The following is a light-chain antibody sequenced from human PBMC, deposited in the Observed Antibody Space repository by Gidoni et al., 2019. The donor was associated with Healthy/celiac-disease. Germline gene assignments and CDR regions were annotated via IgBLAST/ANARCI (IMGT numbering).Light chain of an antibody. CDR1: QSISSY. CDR2: AAS. V-gene: IGKV1-39*01. CDR3: QQSYSLFT. Sequence: IQMTQSPSSLSASVGDRVTITCRASQSISSYLNWYQQKPGKAPKLLIYAASSLQSGVPSRFSGSGSGTDFTLTISSLQPEDFATYYCQQSYSLFTFXPXTKVDIK. J-gene: IGKJ3*01.